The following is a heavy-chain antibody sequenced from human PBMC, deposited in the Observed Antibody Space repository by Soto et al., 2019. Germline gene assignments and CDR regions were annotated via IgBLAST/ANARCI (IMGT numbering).Heavy chain of an antibody. CDR3: ARDSRYGSGSYAFDY. CDR2: IIPIFGTA. Sequence: SVKVSCKASGGTFSSYAISWVRQAPGQGLEWMGGIIPIFGTANYAQKFQGRVTITADKSTSTAYMELSSLRSEDTAVYYCARDSRYGSGSYAFDYWGQGTLVTVSS. J-gene: IGHJ4*02. D-gene: IGHD3-10*01. CDR1: GGTFSSYA. V-gene: IGHV1-69*06.